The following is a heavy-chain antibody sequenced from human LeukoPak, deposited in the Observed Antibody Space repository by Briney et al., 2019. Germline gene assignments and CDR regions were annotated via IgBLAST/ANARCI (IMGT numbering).Heavy chain of an antibody. Sequence: GGSLRLSCAASGFTFTNYAMSWVRQAPGKGLEWVSGISGGGGSTYYADSVKGRFTISKDNSKNTLTLQMNSLRAEDTAVYYCASSPCSGGMNCSHDYWGQGTLVTVSS. D-gene: IGHD2-15*01. J-gene: IGHJ4*02. V-gene: IGHV3-23*01. CDR2: ISGGGGST. CDR1: GFTFTNYA. CDR3: ASSPCSGGMNCSHDY.